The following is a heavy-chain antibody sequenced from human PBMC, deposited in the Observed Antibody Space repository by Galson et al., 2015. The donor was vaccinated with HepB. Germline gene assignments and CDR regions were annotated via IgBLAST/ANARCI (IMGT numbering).Heavy chain of an antibody. Sequence: SLRLSCAASGFTLNNYWMHWVRQAPGKGLVWVSRINTDGSRTVHADSVKGRLTISRDNAKNTVYLQMSSLRAEDTAVYYCARDMSSGGFGLDVWGQGTTVTVSS. CDR2: INTDGSRT. CDR3: ARDMSSGGFGLDV. J-gene: IGHJ6*02. CDR1: GFTLNNYW. V-gene: IGHV3-74*01. D-gene: IGHD2-15*01.